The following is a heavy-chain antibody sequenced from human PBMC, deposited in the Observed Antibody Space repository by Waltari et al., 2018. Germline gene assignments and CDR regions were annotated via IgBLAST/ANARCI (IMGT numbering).Heavy chain of an antibody. CDR3: ARRWGGRLGPNKDRPPFDY. D-gene: IGHD3-16*01. CDR1: GDSINTDSYY. J-gene: IGHJ4*02. V-gene: IGHV4-39*01. CDR2: VHSTGNT. Sequence: QLQLQESGPRLVKPSETLSLTCSVSGDSINTDSYYWGWIRRSPGKTLEWIGSVHSTGNTYYNPSLNSRLSSSIDASKNPISLNLTSVTTADTATYFCARRWGGRLGPNKDRPPFDYWGQGTLVTVSS.